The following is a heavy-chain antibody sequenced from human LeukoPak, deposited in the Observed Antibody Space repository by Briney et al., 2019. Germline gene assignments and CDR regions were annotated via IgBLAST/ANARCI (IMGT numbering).Heavy chain of an antibody. D-gene: IGHD3-10*01. CDR1: GGTFSSYA. Sequence: ASVKVSCKASGGTFSSYAISWVRQAPGQGLEWMGGIIPIFGTANYAQKFQGRVTITAGESTSTAYMELSSLRSEDTAVYYCARVSSHMVRDEVWGQGTLVTVSS. CDR3: ARVSSHMVRDEV. V-gene: IGHV1-69*13. CDR2: IIPIFGTA. J-gene: IGHJ4*02.